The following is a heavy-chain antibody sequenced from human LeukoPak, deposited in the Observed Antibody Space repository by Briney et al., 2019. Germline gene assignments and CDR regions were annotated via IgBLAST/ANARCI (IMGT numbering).Heavy chain of an antibody. CDR3: ARDGAAISGYSKVGAGGWFDP. CDR2: INHSGST. J-gene: IGHJ5*02. V-gene: IGHV4-34*01. D-gene: IGHD1-26*01. CDR1: GGSFSGYY. Sequence: SETLSLTCAVYGGSFSGYYWSWIRQPPGKGLEWIGEINHSGSTNYNPSLKSRVTISVDTSKNQFSLKLSSVTAADTAVYYCARDGAAISGYSKVGAGGWFDPWGQGTLVTVSS.